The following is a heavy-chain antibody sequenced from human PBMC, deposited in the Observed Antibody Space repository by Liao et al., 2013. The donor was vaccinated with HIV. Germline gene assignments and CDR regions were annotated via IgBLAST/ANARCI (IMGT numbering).Heavy chain of an antibody. CDR1: GGSISSSSYY. V-gene: IGHV4-39*07. Sequence: QLQLQESGPGLVKPSETLSLTCTVSGGSISSSSYYWGWIRQPPGKGLEWIGSIYYSGSTYYNPSLKSRVTISVDASKNQFSLKLSSVTAADTAVYYCARGYFDFWSGHRGYYFDYWGQGTLVIVSS. D-gene: IGHD3-3*01. CDR3: ARGYFDFWSGHRGYYFDY. J-gene: IGHJ4*02. CDR2: IYYSGST.